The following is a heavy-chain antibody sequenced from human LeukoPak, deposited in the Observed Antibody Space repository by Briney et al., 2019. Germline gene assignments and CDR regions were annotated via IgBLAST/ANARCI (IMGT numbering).Heavy chain of an antibody. D-gene: IGHD2-2*01. CDR1: GGTFSSYA. J-gene: IGHJ5*02. V-gene: IGHV1-69*01. Sequence: AASVMVSCKASGGTFSSYAISWVRQAPGQGLEWMGGIIPIFGTANYAQKFQGRVTITADESTSTAYMELSSLRSEDTAVYYCARDRGSTKYNWFDPWGQGTLVTVSS. CDR3: ARDRGSTKYNWFDP. CDR2: IIPIFGTA.